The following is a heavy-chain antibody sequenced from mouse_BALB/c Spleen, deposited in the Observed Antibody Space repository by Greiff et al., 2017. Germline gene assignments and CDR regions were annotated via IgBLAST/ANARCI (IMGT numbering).Heavy chain of an antibody. CDR3: ARGSRGDYAMDY. CDR1: GFTFSSYA. CDR2: ISSGGSYT. Sequence: EVKLVESGGGLVKPGGSLKLSCAASGFTFSSYAMSWVRQSPEKRLEWVAEISSGGSYTYYPDTVTGRFTISRDNAKNTLYLEMSSLRSEDTAMYYCARGSRGDYAMDYWGQGTSVTVSS. J-gene: IGHJ4*01. V-gene: IGHV5-9-4*01.